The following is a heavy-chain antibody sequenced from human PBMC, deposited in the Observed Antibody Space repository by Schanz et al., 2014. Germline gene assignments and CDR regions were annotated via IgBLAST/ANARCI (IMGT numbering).Heavy chain of an antibody. CDR2: IWYDGSNK. D-gene: IGHD3-16*01. CDR1: GFSFSDHA. V-gene: IGHV3-33*06. CDR3: TKGRTFGR. Sequence: VELVESGGGLVQPGGSLRLSCAASGFSFSDHAMDWVRQAAGKGLEWVAVIWYDGSNKYYADSVKGRFTISRDNSKNTLYLQMSSLRADDTAVYYCTKGRTFGRWGQGTLVTGSS. J-gene: IGHJ4*02.